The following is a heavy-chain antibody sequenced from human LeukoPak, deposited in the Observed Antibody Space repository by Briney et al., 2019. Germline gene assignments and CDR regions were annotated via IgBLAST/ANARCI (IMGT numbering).Heavy chain of an antibody. CDR1: GFTFSSYA. CDR3: ARDRSGGSPDAFDI. J-gene: IGHJ3*02. Sequence: GGSLRLSCAASGFTFSSYAMHWVRQAPGKGLEYVSAISSNGGSTYYANSVKGRFTISRDNSKNTLYLQMGSLRAEDMAVYYCARDRSGGSPDAFDIWGQGTMVTVSS. V-gene: IGHV3-64*01. CDR2: ISSNGGST. D-gene: IGHD2-15*01.